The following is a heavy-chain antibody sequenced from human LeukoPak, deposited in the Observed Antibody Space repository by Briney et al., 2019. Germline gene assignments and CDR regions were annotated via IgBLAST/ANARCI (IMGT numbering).Heavy chain of an antibody. CDR3: ARDVRYGDYGSIDY. V-gene: IGHV1-18*04. J-gene: IGHJ4*02. CDR1: GYTFTGYY. D-gene: IGHD3-10*01. CDR2: ISAYNGNT. Sequence: ASVKVSCKASGYTFTGYYMHWVRQAPGQGLEWMGWISAYNGNTNYAQKLQGRVTMTTDTSTSTAYMELRSLRSDDTAVYYCARDVRYGDYGSIDYWGQGTLVTVSS.